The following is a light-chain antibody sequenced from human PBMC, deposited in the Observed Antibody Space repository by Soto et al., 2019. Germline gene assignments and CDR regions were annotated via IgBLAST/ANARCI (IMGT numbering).Light chain of an antibody. CDR3: SSYTGGSSSYV. CDR1: SSDVGADKY. CDR2: DVS. J-gene: IGLJ1*01. Sequence: QSALTQPASVSGSPGQSITISWTGTSSDVGADKYVSWHQQHPGKAPKLMIYDVSDRPSGVSDRFSGSKSGNTASLTISGLQAEDEADFYCSSYTGGSSSYVFGTGTKLTVL. V-gene: IGLV2-14*03.